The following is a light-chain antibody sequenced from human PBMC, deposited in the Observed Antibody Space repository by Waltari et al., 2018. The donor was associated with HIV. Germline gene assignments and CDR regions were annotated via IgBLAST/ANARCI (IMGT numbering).Light chain of an antibody. CDR1: QSVSTK. J-gene: IGKJ1*01. Sequence: EIVMTQSPATLSVSPGERATLSCRASQSVSTKVAWYQQKPGQAPRLLIYGAFTRATGIPARFSGSGSGTAFTLTISSLQSEDFAVYYCQQYSNWPPLTFGQGTKVEIK. V-gene: IGKV3-15*01. CDR3: QQYSNWPPLT. CDR2: GAF.